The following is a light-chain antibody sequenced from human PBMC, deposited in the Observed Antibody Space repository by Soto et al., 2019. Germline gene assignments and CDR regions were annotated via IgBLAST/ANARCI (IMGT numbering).Light chain of an antibody. Sequence: EIVLTQSPGTLSLSPGERATLSFRSSQSVPRSYLAWYQQKPGQAPRLLIYGTSSRASGIPDRFSGSGSGTDFTLTISRLETEDFAVFYCQQYGTSEIIFGQGTRLEIK. V-gene: IGKV3-20*01. J-gene: IGKJ5*01. CDR1: QSVPRSY. CDR3: QQYGTSEII. CDR2: GTS.